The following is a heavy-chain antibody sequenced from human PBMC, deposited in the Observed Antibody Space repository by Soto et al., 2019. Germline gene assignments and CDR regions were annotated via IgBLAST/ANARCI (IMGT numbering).Heavy chain of an antibody. J-gene: IGHJ6*03. Sequence: ASVKVSCKASGYTFTSYGISWVRQAPGQGLEWMGWISAYNGNTNYAQKLQGRVTMTTDTSTSTAYMELRSLRSDDTAVYYCAVTPQEYSRYDSDYYYDVDVWGKGTTVTVSS. D-gene: IGHD5-12*01. CDR3: AVTPQEYSRYDSDYYYDVDV. CDR2: ISAYNGNT. V-gene: IGHV1-18*01. CDR1: GYTFTSYG.